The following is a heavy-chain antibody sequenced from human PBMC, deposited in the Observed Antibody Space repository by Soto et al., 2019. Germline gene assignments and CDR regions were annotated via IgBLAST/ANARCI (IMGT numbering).Heavy chain of an antibody. Sequence: PSETLSLTCNVSGGSITSSSYYWGWIRQPPGKGLEWIGYMYYSGSTNYNPSLKSRVTISVDTSKNQFSLKLSSVTAADTAVYYCGGKNYDSSGYFDYWGQGTLVTVSS. CDR1: GGSITSSSYY. D-gene: IGHD3-22*01. J-gene: IGHJ4*02. CDR2: MYYSGST. V-gene: IGHV4-61*05. CDR3: GGKNYDSSGYFDY.